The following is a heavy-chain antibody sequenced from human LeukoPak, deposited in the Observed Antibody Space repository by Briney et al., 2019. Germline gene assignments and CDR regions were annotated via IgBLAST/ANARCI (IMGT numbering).Heavy chain of an antibody. CDR1: GFTFSSYS. CDR2: ISSSSSTI. J-gene: IGHJ4*02. Sequence: GGSLRLSCAASGFTFSSYSMNWVRQAPGKGLEWVSYISSSSSTIYYADSVKGQFTISRDNAKNSLYLQMNSLRAEDTAVYYCARDRRYSSSSLYYFDYWGQGTLVTVSS. CDR3: ARDRRYSSSSLYYFDY. V-gene: IGHV3-48*01. D-gene: IGHD6-6*01.